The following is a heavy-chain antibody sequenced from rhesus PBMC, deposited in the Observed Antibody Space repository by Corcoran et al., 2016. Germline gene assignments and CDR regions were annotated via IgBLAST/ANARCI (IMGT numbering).Heavy chain of an antibody. CDR2: INDNSGST. D-gene: IGHD6-13*01. J-gene: IGHJ4*01. CDR3: ARQREYSSWLTLDY. CDR1: GGSFSSYW. Sequence: QVQLQESGPGLVKPSETLSLTCAVPGGSFSSYWWSWIRQPPGKGLEWNGGINDNSGSTNYNPSLKSRVTNSKDASKNRFSLKLSSVTAADTAVYYCARQREYSSWLTLDYWGQGVLVTVSS. V-gene: IGHV4-80*01.